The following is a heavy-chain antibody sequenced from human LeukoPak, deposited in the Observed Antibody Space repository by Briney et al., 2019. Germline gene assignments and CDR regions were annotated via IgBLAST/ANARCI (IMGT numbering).Heavy chain of an antibody. CDR1: GFTFSSYG. V-gene: IGHV3-30*02. CDR3: ARQRQEQRPFDY. J-gene: IGHJ4*02. CDR2: IRYDGSNK. Sequence: GGSLRLSCAASGFTFSSYGMHWVRQAPGKGLEWVAFIRYDGSNKYCADSVKGRFTISRDNSKNTLYLQMNSLRAEDTAVYYCARQRQEQRPFDYWGQGTLVTVFS. D-gene: IGHD6-25*01.